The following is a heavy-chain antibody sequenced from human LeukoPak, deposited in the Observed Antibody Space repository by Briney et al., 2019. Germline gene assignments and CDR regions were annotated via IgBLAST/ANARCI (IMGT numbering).Heavy chain of an antibody. D-gene: IGHD3-22*01. V-gene: IGHV3-30*18. Sequence: GGSLRLSCAASGFTFSSYGMHWVRQAPGKGLEWVAVISYDGSNKYYADSVKGRFTISRDNSKNTLYLQMNSLRAEDTAVYYCAKDRITMIVAGYFDYWGQGTLVTVSS. CDR1: GFTFSSYG. CDR2: ISYDGSNK. J-gene: IGHJ4*02. CDR3: AKDRITMIVAGYFDY.